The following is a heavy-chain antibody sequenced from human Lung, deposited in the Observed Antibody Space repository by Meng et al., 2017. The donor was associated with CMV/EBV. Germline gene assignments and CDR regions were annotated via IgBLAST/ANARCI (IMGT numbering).Heavy chain of an antibody. CDR3: ARAGRSSGRIDY. Sequence: GEXXTISCAASGFTFSSYWMSWVRQAPGKGLEWVANIKQDGSEKYYVDSVKGRFTISRDNAKNSLYLQMNSLRAEDTAVYYCARAGRSSGRIDYWGQGTLVTVSS. CDR1: GFTFSSYW. D-gene: IGHD6-19*01. V-gene: IGHV3-7*01. CDR2: IKQDGSEK. J-gene: IGHJ4*02.